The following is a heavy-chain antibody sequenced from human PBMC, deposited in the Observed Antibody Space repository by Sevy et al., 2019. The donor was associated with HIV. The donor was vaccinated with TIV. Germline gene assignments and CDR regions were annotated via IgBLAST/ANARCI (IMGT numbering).Heavy chain of an antibody. V-gene: IGHV3-30*02. Sequence: GVSLRLSCAASGFTFYNYGMHWVRQAPGKGLEWVTFIRYDGINEYYADSVKGQFVISRDNPKNTLYLQMNTVRAEDTAVYYCAKESSITDRRGIDYWGQGTLVTVSS. CDR1: GFTFYNYG. CDR3: AKESSITDRRGIDY. J-gene: IGHJ4*02. CDR2: IRYDGINE. D-gene: IGHD6-6*01.